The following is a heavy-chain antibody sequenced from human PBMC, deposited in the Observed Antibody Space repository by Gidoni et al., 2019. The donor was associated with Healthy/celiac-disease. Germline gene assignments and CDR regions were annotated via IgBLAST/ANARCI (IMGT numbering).Heavy chain of an antibody. CDR3: ARERGFGGYADIDAFDI. CDR1: GYTFNSYY. CDR2: INPSGGST. V-gene: IGHV1-46*02. D-gene: IGHD5-12*01. Sequence: QVQLVQSGAEVKKPGASVKVSCKASGYTFNSYYMHWVRQAPGQGLEWMGIINPSGGSTSYAQKFQGRVTMTRDTSTSTVYMELSSLRSEDTAVYYCARERGFGGYADIDAFDIWGQGTMVTVSS. J-gene: IGHJ3*02.